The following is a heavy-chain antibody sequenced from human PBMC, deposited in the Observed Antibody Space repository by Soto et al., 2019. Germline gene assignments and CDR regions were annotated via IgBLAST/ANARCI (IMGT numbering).Heavy chain of an antibody. CDR2: IKDGGRT. CDR3: ARGQEGVVATH. D-gene: IGHD5-12*01. Sequence: QVQLQQWGAGLLKPSETLSLNCAVNGGSLSGYYWSWIRQPPGKGLEWIGEIKDGGRTNYSPSLKSRATISSDTSNNQFSLRLDSVTAAVTGVYYCARGQEGVVATHWDQGTLVTVSS. CDR1: GGSLSGYY. J-gene: IGHJ4*02. V-gene: IGHV4-34*01.